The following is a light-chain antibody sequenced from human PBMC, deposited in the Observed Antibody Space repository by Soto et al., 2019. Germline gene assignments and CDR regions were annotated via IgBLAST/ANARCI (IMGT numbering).Light chain of an antibody. J-gene: IGLJ1*01. CDR3: SSHTSGSTRV. Sequence: QSVLTQPASVSGSPGQSIAISCTGTFSDVGGYDYVSWYQQHPDKAPKLMIYEVTKRPSGVSNRFSGSKSGNTASLTISGLPPEDEADYYCSSHTSGSTRVFGSGTKLTVL. CDR1: FSDVGGYDY. CDR2: EVT. V-gene: IGLV2-14*01.